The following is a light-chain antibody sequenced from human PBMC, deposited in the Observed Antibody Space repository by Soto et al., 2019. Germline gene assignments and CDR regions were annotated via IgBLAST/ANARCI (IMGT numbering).Light chain of an antibody. J-gene: IGLJ2*01. CDR2: EGS. CDR1: SSDVGSYNL. V-gene: IGLV2-23*01. CDR3: CSYAGSKGVV. Sequence: QSALTQPASVSGSPGQSITISCTGTSSDVGSYNLVSWYQQHPGKAPKLMIYEGSKRPSGVSNRFSGSKSGNTASLTISGLQAEDEADYYCCSYAGSKGVVFGGGIKLTVL.